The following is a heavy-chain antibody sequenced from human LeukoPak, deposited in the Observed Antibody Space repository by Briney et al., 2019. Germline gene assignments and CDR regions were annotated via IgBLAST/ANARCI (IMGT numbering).Heavy chain of an antibody. D-gene: IGHD2-15*01. CDR3: AKTSARIFDY. V-gene: IGHV3-53*01. CDR2: IYSGGST. J-gene: IGHJ4*02. Sequence: GGSLRLSCAASGFTVSSNYMSWVRQAPGKGLEWVSVIYSGGSTYYADSVKGRFTISRDNSKNTLYFQMNSLRAEDTAVYYCAKTSARIFDYWGQGTLVTVSS. CDR1: GFTVSSNY.